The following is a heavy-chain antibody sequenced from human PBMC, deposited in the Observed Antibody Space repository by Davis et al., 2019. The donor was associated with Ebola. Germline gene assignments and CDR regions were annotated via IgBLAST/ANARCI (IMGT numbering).Heavy chain of an antibody. D-gene: IGHD3-22*01. CDR1: GYTFNMHG. V-gene: IGHV1-18*04. Sequence: ASVKVSCKASGYTFNMHGISWVRQAPGQGLEWMGWISAYNGNTNYAQKLQGRVTMTTDTSTSTAYMELRSLRSDDTAVYYCARAITMIVAGWFDPWGQGTLVTVSS. J-gene: IGHJ5*02. CDR3: ARAITMIVAGWFDP. CDR2: ISAYNGNT.